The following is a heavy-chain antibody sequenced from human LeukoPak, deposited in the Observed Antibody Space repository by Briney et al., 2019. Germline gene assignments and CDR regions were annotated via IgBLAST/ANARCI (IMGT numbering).Heavy chain of an antibody. CDR2: INPSGGST. V-gene: IGHV1-46*01. Sequence: ASVKVSCKASGYTFSAYYIHWVRQAPGQGLEWMGIINPSGGSTSYAQKFQGRVTMTRDTSTSTVYMELSSLRSEDTAVYYCARDPLRYSSSWYYFDYWGQGTLVTVSS. CDR1: GYTFSAYY. J-gene: IGHJ4*02. D-gene: IGHD6-13*01. CDR3: ARDPLRYSSSWYYFDY.